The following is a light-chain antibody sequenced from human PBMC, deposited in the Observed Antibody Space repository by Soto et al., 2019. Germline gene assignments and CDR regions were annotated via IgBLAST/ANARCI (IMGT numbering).Light chain of an antibody. Sequence: DIQVTQSPSSVSASVGDSVTITCRASQDIRTRLAWYQQKPGKVPKVLIYAASTLEAGVPLRFSGSGYGTDFTLTISGLQPEDFANYYCQQANSFPLSFGQGTRLEIK. CDR2: AAS. CDR1: QDIRTR. CDR3: QQANSFPLS. J-gene: IGKJ5*01. V-gene: IGKV1-12*01.